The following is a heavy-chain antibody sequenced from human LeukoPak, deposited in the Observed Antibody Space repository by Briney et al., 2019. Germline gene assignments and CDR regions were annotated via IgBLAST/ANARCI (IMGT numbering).Heavy chain of an antibody. D-gene: IGHD1-26*01. CDR1: GFTFSDSA. J-gene: IGHJ4*02. V-gene: IGHV3-23*01. Sequence: GGSLRLSCEASGFTFSDSAMSWVRQASGRGLEWVSLISASGGNSYYADSVKGRFTVSRDSSKNTLPLQMNSLRAEDTAVYYCARDIELSCWGQGTLVTVSP. CDR3: ARDIELSC. CDR2: ISASGGNS.